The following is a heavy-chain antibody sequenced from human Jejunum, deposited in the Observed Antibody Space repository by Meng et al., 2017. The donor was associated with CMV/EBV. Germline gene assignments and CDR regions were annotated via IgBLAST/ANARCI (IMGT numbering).Heavy chain of an antibody. D-gene: IGHD1-1*01. J-gene: IGHJ4*02. V-gene: IGHV3-21*01. CDR2: ISSSSTYI. CDR1: GLDFSSYS. Sequence: SGLDFSSYSMNWVRQAPGKGLEWVSSISSSSTYIYYADSVKGRFTISRDNAKNSLHLQMNSLTAADTAVYYCAGGLERQGYFDYWGQGTLVTVSS. CDR3: AGGLERQGYFDY.